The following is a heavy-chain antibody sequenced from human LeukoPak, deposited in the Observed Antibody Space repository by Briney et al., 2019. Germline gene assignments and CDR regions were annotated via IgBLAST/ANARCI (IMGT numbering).Heavy chain of an antibody. CDR1: GYTFTSYG. Sequence: GASVKVSCKASGYTFTSYGISWVRQAPGQGLEWMGWISAYNGNTNYAQKLQGRVTMTTDTSTSTAYMELRSLRSDDTAVYYCARDRPLRYFDWLSSNFDYWGQGTLVTVSS. V-gene: IGHV1-18*01. D-gene: IGHD3-9*01. CDR3: ARDRPLRYFDWLSSNFDY. CDR2: ISAYNGNT. J-gene: IGHJ4*02.